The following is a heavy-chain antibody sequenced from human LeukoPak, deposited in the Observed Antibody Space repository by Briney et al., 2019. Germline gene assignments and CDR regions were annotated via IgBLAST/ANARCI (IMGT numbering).Heavy chain of an antibody. CDR2: IYYSGST. CDR3: ARDLGIAVAGNENAFDI. CDR1: GGSVSSGSYY. V-gene: IGHV4-61*01. J-gene: IGHJ3*02. D-gene: IGHD6-19*01. Sequence: KPSETLSLTCTVSGGSVSSGSYYWSWIRQPPGKGLEWIGYIYYSGSTNYNPSLKSRVTISVDTSKNQFSLKLSSVTAADTAVYYCARDLGIAVAGNENAFDIWGQGTMVTVSS.